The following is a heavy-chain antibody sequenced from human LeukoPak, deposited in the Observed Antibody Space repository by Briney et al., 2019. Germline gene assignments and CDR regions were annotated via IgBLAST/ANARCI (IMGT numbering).Heavy chain of an antibody. CDR1: GGTFSSYA. Sequence: ASVKVSCKASGGTFSSYAISWVRQAAGQGLEWMGGIIPIFGTANYAQKFQGRVTITADESTSTAYMELSSLRSEDTAVYYCARDLGDGYVDDYWGQGTLVTVSS. CDR3: ARDLGDGYVDDY. J-gene: IGHJ4*02. CDR2: IIPIFGTA. D-gene: IGHD5-24*01. V-gene: IGHV1-69*13.